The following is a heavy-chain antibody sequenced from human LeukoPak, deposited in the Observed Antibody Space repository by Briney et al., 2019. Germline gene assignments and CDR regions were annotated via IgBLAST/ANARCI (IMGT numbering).Heavy chain of an antibody. CDR3: AVPAH. Sequence: QPGGSLRLSCAASGFTFSSYAMHWVRQAPGKGLEWVAVISYDGSNKYYADSVKGRFTISRDNSKNTLYLQMNSLRAEDTAVYYCAVPAHWGQGTLVTVSS. V-gene: IGHV3-30*14. CDR1: GFTFSSYA. J-gene: IGHJ4*02. CDR2: ISYDGSNK.